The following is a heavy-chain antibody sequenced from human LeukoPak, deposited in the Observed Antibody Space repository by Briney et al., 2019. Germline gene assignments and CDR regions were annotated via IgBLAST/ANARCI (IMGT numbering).Heavy chain of an antibody. Sequence: GGSLRLSCAASGFTFSGSAMHWVRQASGKGLEWVGRIRSKANSYATAYAASVKGRVTISKDDSKNTAYLQMNSLKTEDTAVYYCKRPHTYYYDSSGGDYWGQGTLVTVSS. D-gene: IGHD3-22*01. J-gene: IGHJ4*02. CDR2: IRSKANSYAT. V-gene: IGHV3-73*01. CDR1: GFTFSGSA. CDR3: KRPHTYYYDSSGGDY.